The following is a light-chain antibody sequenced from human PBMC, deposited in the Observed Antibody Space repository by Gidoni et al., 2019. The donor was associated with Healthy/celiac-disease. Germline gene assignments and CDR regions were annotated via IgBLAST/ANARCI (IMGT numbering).Light chain of an antibody. CDR2: GAS. CDR1: QSVSSSY. Sequence: EIVLTQSPGTLSLSQGERATLSCRASQSVSSSYFACYQQHPGQAPRLLIYGASSRATGIPDRFSGSGSGTDFTLTISRLEPEDFAVYYCQQYGSSPPVTFGGGTKVEIK. V-gene: IGKV3-20*01. CDR3: QQYGSSPPVT. J-gene: IGKJ4*01.